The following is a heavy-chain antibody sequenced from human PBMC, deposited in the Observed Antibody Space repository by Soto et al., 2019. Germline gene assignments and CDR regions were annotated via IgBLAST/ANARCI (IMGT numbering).Heavy chain of an antibody. CDR2: FSAGGRA. CDR1: GFSFNNYA. Sequence: EVQLLESGGALVLPGGSLRLSCAASGFSFNNYALSWVRQAPGKGLEWVSTFSAGGRAYYAASVQGRFTIARDSSQDTVHLQISDLRPEDTAVYYCAKESLPEHYGDTLFDYWAQGARVTVSS. CDR3: AKESLPEHYGDTLFDY. V-gene: IGHV3-23*01. D-gene: IGHD4-17*01. J-gene: IGHJ4*02.